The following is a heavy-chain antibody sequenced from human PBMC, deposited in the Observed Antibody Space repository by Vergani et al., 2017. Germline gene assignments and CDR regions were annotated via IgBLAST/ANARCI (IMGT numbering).Heavy chain of an antibody. CDR3: AKGLTRARRMRDDAFDI. D-gene: IGHD3-10*01. CDR1: GFTFDDYG. J-gene: IGHJ3*02. Sequence: EVQLVESGGGVVRPGGSLRLSCAASGFTFDDYGMSWVRQAPGKGLEWVSGINWNGGSTGYADSVKGRFTISRDNAKNSLYLQMNSLRAEDTAVYYCAKGLTRARRMRDDAFDIWGQGTMVTVSS. V-gene: IGHV3-20*04. CDR2: INWNGGST.